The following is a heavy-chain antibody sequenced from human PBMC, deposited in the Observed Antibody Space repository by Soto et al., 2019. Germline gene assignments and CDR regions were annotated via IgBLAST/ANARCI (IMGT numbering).Heavy chain of an antibody. CDR2: IYYTGST. CDR3: ARLGFDGASRYFDY. J-gene: IGHJ4*02. Sequence: SETLSLTCTVSGGSISSSSYCWGWIRQPPGKGLAWIATIYYTGSTYYNPSLKSRVTISVDTSKNQVSLKLSSVTAADTAVYYCARLGFDGASRYFDYWGQGTLVTVSS. V-gene: IGHV4-39*01. CDR1: GGSISSSSYC. D-gene: IGHD3-9*01.